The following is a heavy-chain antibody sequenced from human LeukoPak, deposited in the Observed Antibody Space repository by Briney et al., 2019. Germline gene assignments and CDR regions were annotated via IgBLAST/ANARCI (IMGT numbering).Heavy chain of an antibody. V-gene: IGHV3-23*01. CDR3: AKDLGYCSSTSCHYDY. CDR1: GFTFSSYA. D-gene: IGHD2-2*01. Sequence: PGGSLRLSCAASGFTFSSYAMSWVRQAPGKGLGWVSAISGSGGSTYYADSVKGRFTISRDNSKNTLYLQMNSLRAEDTAVYYCAKDLGYCSSTSCHYDYWGQGTLVTVSS. CDR2: ISGSGGST. J-gene: IGHJ4*02.